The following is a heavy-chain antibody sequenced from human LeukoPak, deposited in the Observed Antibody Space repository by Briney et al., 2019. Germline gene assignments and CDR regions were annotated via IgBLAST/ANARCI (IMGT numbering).Heavy chain of an antibody. CDR2: ISGSGGST. CDR1: GFTFSSYA. J-gene: IGHJ6*02. Sequence: GGSLRLSCAASGFTFSSYAMSWVRQAPGKGLEWVSAISGSGGSTYYADSVKGRFTISRDNSKNTLYLQMNSLRAEDTAVYYCAKALMIGAYFYYGMDVWGQGTTVTVSS. CDR3: AKALMIGAYFYYGMDV. D-gene: IGHD2-21*01. V-gene: IGHV3-23*01.